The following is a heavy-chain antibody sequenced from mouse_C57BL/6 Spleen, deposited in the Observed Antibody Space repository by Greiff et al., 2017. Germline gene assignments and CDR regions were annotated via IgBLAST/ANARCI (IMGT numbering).Heavy chain of an antibody. CDR3: ARDTTVVATGYFDV. Sequence: EVKLVESGPELVKPGASVKISCKASGYTFTDYYMNWVKQSHGKSLEWIGDINPNNGGTSYNQKFKGKATLTVDKSSSTAYMELRSLTSEDSAVFYCARDTTVVATGYFDVWGTGTTVTVSS. CDR1: GYTFTDYY. D-gene: IGHD1-1*01. V-gene: IGHV1-26*01. J-gene: IGHJ1*03. CDR2: INPNNGGT.